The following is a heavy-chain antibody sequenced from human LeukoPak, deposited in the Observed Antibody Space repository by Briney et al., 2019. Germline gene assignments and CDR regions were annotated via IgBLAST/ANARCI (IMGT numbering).Heavy chain of an antibody. J-gene: IGHJ5*02. V-gene: IGHV4-30-2*01. CDR3: ARGEPCSGGGCYSGNYDWFDP. CDR2: IYHSGST. Sequence: PSQTLSLTCAVSGGSISSGGYSWSWIRQPPGKGLEWIGCIYHSGSTYYNPSLKSRVTISVDRSKNQFSLKLSSVTAADTAVYYCARGEPCSGGGCYSGNYDWFDPWGQGTLVTVSS. D-gene: IGHD2-15*01. CDR1: GGSISSGGYS.